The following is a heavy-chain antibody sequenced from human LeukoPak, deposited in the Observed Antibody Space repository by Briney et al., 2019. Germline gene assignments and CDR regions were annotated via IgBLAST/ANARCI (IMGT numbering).Heavy chain of an antibody. CDR3: AKDTYYYGSGSSFDY. CDR1: GFTFSSSA. Sequence: GGSLRLSCAASGFTFSSSAMSWVRQAPGKGLEWVSSISGSGSGGSTYYADSVKGRFTISRDNSKNTLYLQMNSLRAEDTAVYYCAKDTYYYGSGSSFDYWGQGTLVTVSS. D-gene: IGHD3-10*01. CDR2: ISGSGSGGST. J-gene: IGHJ4*02. V-gene: IGHV3-23*01.